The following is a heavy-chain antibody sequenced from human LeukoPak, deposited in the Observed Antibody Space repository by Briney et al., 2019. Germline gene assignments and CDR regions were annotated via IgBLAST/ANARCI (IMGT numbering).Heavy chain of an antibody. CDR3: ASAFGRGVKRYFDY. CDR2: FDPEDGET. Sequence: GASVKVSCKVSGYTLTELSMHWVRQAPGKGLEWMGGFDPEDGETIYAQKFQGRVTMTEDTSTDTAYMELSRLRSDDTAVYYCASAFGRGVKRYFDYWGQGTLVTVSS. CDR1: GYTLTELS. D-gene: IGHD3-10*01. V-gene: IGHV1-24*01. J-gene: IGHJ4*02.